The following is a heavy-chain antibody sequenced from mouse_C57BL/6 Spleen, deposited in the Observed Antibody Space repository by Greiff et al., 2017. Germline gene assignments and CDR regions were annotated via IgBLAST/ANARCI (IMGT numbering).Heavy chain of an antibody. V-gene: IGHV7-3*01. D-gene: IGHD1-2*01. CDR1: GFTFTDYY. CDR2: IRNKANGYTT. Sequence: EVMLVESGGGLVQPGGSLSLSCAASGFTFTDYYMSWVRQRPGKALEWLGFIRNKANGYTTEYSASVKGRFTISRDYSQSILYLQRNALGAEDSATYDCARCSLRYYVDDWGQGTTLTAAS. CDR3: ARCSLRYYVDD. J-gene: IGHJ2*01.